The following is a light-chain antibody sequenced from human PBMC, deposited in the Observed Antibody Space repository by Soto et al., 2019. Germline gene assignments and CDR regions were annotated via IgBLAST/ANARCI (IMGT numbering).Light chain of an antibody. CDR2: KAS. V-gene: IGKV1-5*03. Sequence: DIQMTQSPSTLSASVGDRVTITCRASQSISSWLAWYQQKPGKAPKLLIYKASSLESGVPSRFSGSGSGTEFPLTISSLQPDDFATYYCHQYNSLYTFGQGTKLEIK. J-gene: IGKJ2*01. CDR3: HQYNSLYT. CDR1: QSISSW.